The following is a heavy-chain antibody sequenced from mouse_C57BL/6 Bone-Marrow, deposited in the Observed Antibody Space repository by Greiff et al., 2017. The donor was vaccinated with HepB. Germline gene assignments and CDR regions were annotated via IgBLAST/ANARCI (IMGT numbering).Heavy chain of an antibody. CDR2: ISYDGSN. Sequence: EVKLVESGPGLVKPSQSLSLTCSVTGYSITSGYYWNWIRQFPGNKLEWMGYISYDGSNNYNPSLKNRISITRDTSKNQFFLKLNSVTTEDTATYYCARKADYYGSSLYAMDYWGQGTSVTVSS. J-gene: IGHJ4*01. CDR3: ARKADYYGSSLYAMDY. CDR1: GYSITSGYY. D-gene: IGHD1-1*01. V-gene: IGHV3-6*01.